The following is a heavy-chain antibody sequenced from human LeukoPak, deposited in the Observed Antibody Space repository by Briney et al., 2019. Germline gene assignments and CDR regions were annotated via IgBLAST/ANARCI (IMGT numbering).Heavy chain of an antibody. D-gene: IGHD3-16*02. V-gene: IGHV1-2*02. CDR3: AREGFMITFGGVIAPFDC. CDR1: GYTFTGYY. Sequence: ASVKVSCKASGYTFTGYYIHWVRQAPGQGLEWMGWINPKSGGANYAQKFQGRVTMTRDTSISTAYMELSRLRSDDTAVYYCAREGFMITFGGVIAPFDCWGQGTLVTVSS. J-gene: IGHJ4*02. CDR2: INPKSGGA.